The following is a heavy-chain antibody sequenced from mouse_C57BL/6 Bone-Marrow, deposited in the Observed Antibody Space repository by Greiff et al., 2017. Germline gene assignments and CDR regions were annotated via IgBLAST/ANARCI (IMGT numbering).Heavy chain of an antibody. D-gene: IGHD1-1*01. CDR1: GFNIKDDY. CDR3: TSTTGYYYAMDY. Sequence: EVQLQQSGAELVRPGASVKLSCTASGFNIKDDYMHWVKQRPEQGLAWIGWIDPENGDTAYASKFQGKATITADTSSNTAYLQLSSLTSEDTAVYYCTSTTGYYYAMDYWGQGTSVTVSS. V-gene: IGHV14-4*01. J-gene: IGHJ4*01. CDR2: IDPENGDT.